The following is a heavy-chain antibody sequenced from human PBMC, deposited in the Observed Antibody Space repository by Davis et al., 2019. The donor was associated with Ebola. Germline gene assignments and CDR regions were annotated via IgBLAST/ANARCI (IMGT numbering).Heavy chain of an antibody. V-gene: IGHV3-23*01. CDR3: GGYY. J-gene: IGHJ4*02. Sequence: PGGSLRLSCAVSGFTFSNYVMSWVRQAPGKGLAWVSSIPGSGVGTYYADSVKGRFTISRDISKNTLYLQMNSLRAEDTAVYYCGGYYWGQGTLVTVSS. CDR1: GFTFSNYV. CDR2: IPGSGVGT.